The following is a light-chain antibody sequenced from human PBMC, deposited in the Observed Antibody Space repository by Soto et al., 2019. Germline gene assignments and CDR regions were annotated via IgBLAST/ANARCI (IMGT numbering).Light chain of an antibody. J-gene: IGKJ2*01. CDR3: QQYGSSPPT. CDR2: GAS. CDR1: QSVSSSY. V-gene: IGKV3-20*01. Sequence: EIVLTQSPGTLSLSPGERATLSCRASQSVSSSYLAWYQQKPGQAPRLLIYGASSRATGIPERFSGSGSGADFTLTISRLEPEDFAVYYCQQYGSSPPTFGPVTKLEIK.